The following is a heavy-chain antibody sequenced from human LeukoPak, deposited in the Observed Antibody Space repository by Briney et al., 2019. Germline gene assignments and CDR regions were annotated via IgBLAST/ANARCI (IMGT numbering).Heavy chain of an antibody. Sequence: SETLSLTCAVYGGSFSGYYWSWIRQPPGKGLEWIGEINHSGSTNYNPSLKSRVTISVDTSKNQFSLKLSSVTAADTAVYYCARVRPPHYCSSTSCYTGMVYYYGMDVWGQGATVTVSS. CDR1: GGSFSGYY. V-gene: IGHV4-34*01. CDR2: INHSGST. D-gene: IGHD2-2*02. J-gene: IGHJ6*02. CDR3: ARVRPPHYCSSTSCYTGMVYYYGMDV.